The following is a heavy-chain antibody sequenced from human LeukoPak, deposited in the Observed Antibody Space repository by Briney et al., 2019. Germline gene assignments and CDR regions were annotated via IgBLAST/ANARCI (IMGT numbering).Heavy chain of an antibody. J-gene: IGHJ4*02. D-gene: IGHD3-10*01. Sequence: ASVKVSCKASGYTFIGYYMHWVRQAPGQGLEWMGWINPNSGGTNYAQKFQVWVTMTRDTSISTAYMELSRLRSDDTAVYYCARAPYGSGNNDYWGQGTLVTVSS. CDR2: INPNSGGT. V-gene: IGHV1-2*04. CDR1: GYTFIGYY. CDR3: ARAPYGSGNNDY.